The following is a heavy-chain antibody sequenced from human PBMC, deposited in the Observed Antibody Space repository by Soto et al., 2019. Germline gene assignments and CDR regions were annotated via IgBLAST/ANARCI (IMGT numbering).Heavy chain of an antibody. D-gene: IGHD3-3*01. CDR1: GGSFSGYY. Sequence: PSETLSLTCAVYGGSFSGYYWSWIRQPPGKGLEWIGEINHSGSTNYNPSLKSRVTISVDTSKNQFSLKLSSVTAADTAVYYCARVISHDFWSGYLDWFDPWGQGTLVTVSS. CDR3: ARVISHDFWSGYLDWFDP. V-gene: IGHV4-34*01. CDR2: INHSGST. J-gene: IGHJ5*02.